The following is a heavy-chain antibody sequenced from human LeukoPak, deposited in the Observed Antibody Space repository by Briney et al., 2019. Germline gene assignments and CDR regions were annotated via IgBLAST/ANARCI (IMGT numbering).Heavy chain of an antibody. Sequence: SVKVSRKASGGTFSSYAISWVRQAPGQGLEWMGGIIPILGTANYAQKFQGRVTITTDESTSTAYMELSSLRSEDTAVYYCARAKGYCSSTSCRNDIYFDYWGQGTLVTVSS. CDR1: GGTFSSYA. J-gene: IGHJ4*02. CDR3: ARAKGYCSSTSCRNDIYFDY. D-gene: IGHD2-2*01. CDR2: IIPILGTA. V-gene: IGHV1-69*05.